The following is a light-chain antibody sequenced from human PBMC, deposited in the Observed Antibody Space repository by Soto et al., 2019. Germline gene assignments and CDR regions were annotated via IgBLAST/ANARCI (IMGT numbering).Light chain of an antibody. Sequence: DIQMTQSPSSLSASVGDRVTITCRASQSISSYLNWYQQKPGKAPKLLIYAASSLQSGVPSRFSGSGSGTDFTLTSSSLQPEDFVTYYCQQSYSGITFGQGTRLEIK. V-gene: IGKV1-39*01. CDR2: AAS. CDR1: QSISSY. CDR3: QQSYSGIT. J-gene: IGKJ5*01.